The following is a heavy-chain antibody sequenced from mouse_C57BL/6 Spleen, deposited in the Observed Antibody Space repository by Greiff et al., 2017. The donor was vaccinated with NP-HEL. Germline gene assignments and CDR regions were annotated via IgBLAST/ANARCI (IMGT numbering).Heavy chain of an antibody. CDR1: GYTFTSYW. CDR2: IYPGSGST. D-gene: IGHD3-2*02. Sequence: QVQLQQSGAELVKPGASVKMSCKASGYTFTSYWITWVKQRPGQGLEWIGDIYPGSGSTNYNEKFKSKATLTVDTSSSTAYMQLSSLTSEDSAVYYCAREGRSGYVPWFAYWGQGTLVTVSA. CDR3: AREGRSGYVPWFAY. J-gene: IGHJ3*01. V-gene: IGHV1-55*01.